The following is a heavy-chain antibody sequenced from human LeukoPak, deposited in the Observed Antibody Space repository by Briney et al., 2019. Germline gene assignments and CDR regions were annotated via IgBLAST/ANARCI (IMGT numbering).Heavy chain of an antibody. CDR1: GFTFSYYC. D-gene: IGHD1-26*01. Sequence: GGSLRLSCAASGFTFSYYCMHWVRQAPGKVLVWVSRINTDGIRTTYADSVKGRFTISRDKVKHTVFLQMSSLRAEDTGVYYCARVPSGGYAWSDPWGEGTLVTVYS. V-gene: IGHV3-74*01. J-gene: IGHJ5*02. CDR3: ARVPSGGYAWSDP. CDR2: INTDGIRT.